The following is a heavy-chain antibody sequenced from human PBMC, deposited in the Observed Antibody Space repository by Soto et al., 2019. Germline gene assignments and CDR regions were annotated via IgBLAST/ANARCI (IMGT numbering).Heavy chain of an antibody. CDR1: GYSSTLYN. Sequence: QVQLVQSGAEVKKPGASVKVSCKTSGYSSTLYNIIWVRQAPGQGLEWVGWISTHNGNTNYGQKFQGRVTMTTDRPTSTAYMELRSLRSDDTAVYYCAREVTVFGVVIGVDPWGQGTLVTVSS. V-gene: IGHV1-18*01. J-gene: IGHJ5*02. CDR3: AREVTVFGVVIGVDP. CDR2: ISTHNGNT. D-gene: IGHD3-3*01.